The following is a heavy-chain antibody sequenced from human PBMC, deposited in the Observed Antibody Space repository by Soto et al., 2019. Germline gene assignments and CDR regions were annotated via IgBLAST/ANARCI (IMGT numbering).Heavy chain of an antibody. J-gene: IGHJ6*02. CDR1: GGTFSSYA. D-gene: IGHD2-2*01. CDR2: IIPISDTT. Sequence: QVQLVQSGAEVKKPGSSVKVSCKASGGTFSSYAISWVRQAPGQGLEWMGGIIPISDTTNYAEKFQGRVTITADESTSTAYMELSSLRSDDTAVYYCARSQGSSTSLEIYYYYYYGMDFWGQGTTVTVSS. CDR3: ARSQGSSTSLEIYYYYYYGMDF. V-gene: IGHV1-69*01.